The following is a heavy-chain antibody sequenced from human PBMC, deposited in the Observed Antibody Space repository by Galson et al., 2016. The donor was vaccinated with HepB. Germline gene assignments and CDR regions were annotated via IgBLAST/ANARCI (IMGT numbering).Heavy chain of an antibody. Sequence: LSLTCTVSGGSMSNYYWSWIRQPPGKGLEWIGFIFYSGSANYNPSLKSRLTISVDTSKNQFSLRLSSVTAADTAVYYCARVGATKHFQHWGQGTLVTVSS. CDR2: IFYSGSA. CDR1: GGSMSNYY. V-gene: IGHV4-59*01. D-gene: IGHD1-26*01. J-gene: IGHJ1*01. CDR3: ARVGATKHFQH.